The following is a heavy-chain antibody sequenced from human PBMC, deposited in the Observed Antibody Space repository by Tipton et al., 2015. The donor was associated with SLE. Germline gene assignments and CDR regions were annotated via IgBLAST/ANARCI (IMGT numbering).Heavy chain of an antibody. CDR1: GGSISSHY. D-gene: IGHD5-12*01. J-gene: IGHJ6*02. Sequence: TLSLTCTVSGGSISSHYWSWIRQPPGKGLEWIGYIYYSGSTNYNPSLKSRVTISVDTSKNQFSLKLSSVTAADTAVYYCASVSGYGDYYSYGMDVWGQGTTVTVSS. CDR3: ASVSGYGDYYSYGMDV. CDR2: IYYSGST. V-gene: IGHV4-59*11.